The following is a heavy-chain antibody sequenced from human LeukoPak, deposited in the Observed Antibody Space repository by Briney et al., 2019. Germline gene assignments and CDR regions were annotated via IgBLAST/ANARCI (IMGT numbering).Heavy chain of an antibody. V-gene: IGHV3-23*01. Sequence: GGSWRSSFFASGFNFRNYAISWVRRAPGKGLGWVSGIGSGGDTTYYTVPVKGRVTVSRGNSKNTLCLQFNSLTAEDTAIYYCARDVRYFDTLDYWGPGTLVTVSS. J-gene: IGHJ4*02. CDR2: IGSGGDTT. D-gene: IGHD3-9*01. CDR1: GFNFRNYA. CDR3: ARDVRYFDTLDY.